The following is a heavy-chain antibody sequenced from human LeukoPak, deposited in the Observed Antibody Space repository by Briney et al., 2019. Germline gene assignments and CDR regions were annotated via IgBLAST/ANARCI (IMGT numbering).Heavy chain of an antibody. CDR1: GGSISSSSYY. V-gene: IGHV4-39*01. CDR2: IYYSGST. D-gene: IGHD3-22*01. Sequence: SETLSLTCTVSGGSISSSSYYWGWIRQPPGKGLEWIGSIYYSGSTYYNPSLKSRVTISVDTSKNQFSLKLSPVTAADTAVYYCAGLVTNVYYRVWGQGTLVTVSS. J-gene: IGHJ4*02. CDR3: AGLVTNVYYRV.